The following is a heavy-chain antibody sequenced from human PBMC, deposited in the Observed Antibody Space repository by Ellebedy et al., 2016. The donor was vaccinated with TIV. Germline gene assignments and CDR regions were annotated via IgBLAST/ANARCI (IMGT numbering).Heavy chain of an antibody. Sequence: PGGSLRLSCAASGFTVSSHYMNWVRQAPGKGLEWVSVIYSGGTTIYADSVKGRFTISRDNVQNRLYLQVNSLRADDTAGYYCARGSGFRSGYSQYYYGMDVWGQGTTVTVSS. D-gene: IGHD3-3*01. V-gene: IGHV3-66*01. J-gene: IGHJ6*02. CDR3: ARGSGFRSGYSQYYYGMDV. CDR2: IYSGGTT. CDR1: GFTVSSHY.